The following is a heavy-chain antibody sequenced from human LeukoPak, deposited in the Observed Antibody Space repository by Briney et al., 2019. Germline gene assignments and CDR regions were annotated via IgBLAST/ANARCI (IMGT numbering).Heavy chain of an antibody. V-gene: IGHV1-69*05. CDR3: ARDDLGGARGFDP. Sequence: SVKVSCKASGGTFSSYAISWVRQAPGQGLEWMGRIIPIFGTANYAQKFQGRVTITTDESTSTAYMELSSLRSEDTAVYYCARDDLGGARGFDPWGQGTLVTVSS. J-gene: IGHJ5*02. CDR1: GGTFSSYA. D-gene: IGHD3-16*01. CDR2: IIPIFGTA.